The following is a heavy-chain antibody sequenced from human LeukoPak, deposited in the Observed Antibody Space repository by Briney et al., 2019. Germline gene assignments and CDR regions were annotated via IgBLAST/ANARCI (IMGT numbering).Heavy chain of an antibody. D-gene: IGHD1-26*01. CDR1: GYIFTGYY. J-gene: IGHJ4*02. CDR2: INPKSGGT. CDR3: ARGRGGVLGATNY. Sequence: ASVKVSCKASGYIFTGYYLHWVRQAPGQGLEWMGWINPKSGGTKYAKKFQGRVTMTSDTSISTAYMEMSSLRSDDTAVYYCARGRGGVLGATNYWGQGTLVTVSS. V-gene: IGHV1-2*02.